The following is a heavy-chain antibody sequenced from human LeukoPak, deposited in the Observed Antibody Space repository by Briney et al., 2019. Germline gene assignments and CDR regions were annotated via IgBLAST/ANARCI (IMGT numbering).Heavy chain of an antibody. Sequence: PGGSLRLSCAASGFTFSDYYMSWIRQAPGKGLVRVSSISSSRSTIYYADSVKGRSTISRDNAKNSLYLQMNSLRAEDTAVYYCARDSRYDFWSGYEYNWFDPWGQGTLVTVSS. CDR1: GFTFSDYY. CDR3: ARDSRYDFWSGYEYNWFDP. V-gene: IGHV3-11*04. D-gene: IGHD3-3*01. J-gene: IGHJ5*02. CDR2: ISSSRSTI.